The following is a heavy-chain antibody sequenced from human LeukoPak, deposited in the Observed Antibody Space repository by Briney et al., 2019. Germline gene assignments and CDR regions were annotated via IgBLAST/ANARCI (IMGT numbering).Heavy chain of an antibody. Sequence: SEALSLTFTVSGGSISSSIFYWGCIRQPPGKGLVWVGSIYYSETTYYSAYLKSRVTISADKSKNQLSLKLGSMTAADTGVYYCTAGRWLQLGVEYWGQGTLVTVSS. CDR3: TAGRWLQLGVEY. CDR1: GGSISSSIFY. J-gene: IGHJ4*02. V-gene: IGHV4-39*01. CDR2: IYYSETT. D-gene: IGHD5-12*01.